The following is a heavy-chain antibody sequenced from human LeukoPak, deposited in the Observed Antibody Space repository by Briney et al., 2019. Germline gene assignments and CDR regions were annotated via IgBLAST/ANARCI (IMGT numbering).Heavy chain of an antibody. Sequence: GGSLRLSCAVSGFTLSPYWMTWVRQAPGKGLEWVANIKQDGSEKYYVDSVKGRFTISRDNAKNSLYLQMNSLRVEDTAVYYCARDQWGPDVWGKGTTVTVSS. CDR1: GFTLSPYW. V-gene: IGHV3-7*03. D-gene: IGHD2-8*01. CDR2: IKQDGSEK. J-gene: IGHJ6*04. CDR3: ARDQWGPDV.